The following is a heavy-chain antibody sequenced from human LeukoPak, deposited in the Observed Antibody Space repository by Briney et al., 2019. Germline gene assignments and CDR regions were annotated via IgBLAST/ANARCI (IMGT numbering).Heavy chain of an antibody. CDR3: AREVPGGYCSSTSCYRGGYYFDY. V-gene: IGHV1-18*01. D-gene: IGHD2-2*02. CDR1: GGTFSSYA. CDR2: ISAYNGNT. J-gene: IGHJ4*02. Sequence: ASVKVSCKASGGTFSSYAISWVRQAPGQGLEWMGWISAYNGNTNYAQKLQGRVTMTTDTSTSTAYMELRSLRSDDTAVYYCAREVPGGYCSSTSCYRGGYYFDYWGQGTLVTVSS.